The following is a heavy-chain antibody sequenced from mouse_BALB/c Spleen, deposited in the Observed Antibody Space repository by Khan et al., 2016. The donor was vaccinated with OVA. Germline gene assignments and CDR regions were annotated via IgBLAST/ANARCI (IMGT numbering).Heavy chain of an antibody. Sequence: QVQLQQSGAELAKPGASVKMSCKASGYTFTSYWIHWVKQRPGQGLEWIGYINPSTGYTEYNQKFKDKATLTADKSSSTAYMQLSSLTSENSAVYYCVRGGYGSFAYWGQGTLVTVSA. J-gene: IGHJ3*01. CDR1: GYTFTSYW. CDR2: INPSTGYT. V-gene: IGHV1-7*01. D-gene: IGHD1-1*02. CDR3: VRGGYGSFAY.